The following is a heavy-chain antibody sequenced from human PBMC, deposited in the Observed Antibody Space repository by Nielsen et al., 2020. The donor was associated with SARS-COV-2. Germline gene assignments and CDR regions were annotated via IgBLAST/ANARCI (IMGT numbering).Heavy chain of an antibody. CDR1: GYTFTNYG. CDR2: ISAYNGNT. J-gene: IGHJ4*02. D-gene: IGHD6-19*01. Sequence: ASVKVSCKASGYTFTNYGISWVRQAPGQGLEWMGWISAYNGNTNYAQKFQGRVTMTRDTSANTAYMELSSLSSEDTAVYYCARITPSSGWDYWGQGTLVTVSS. CDR3: ARITPSSGWDY. V-gene: IGHV1-18*04.